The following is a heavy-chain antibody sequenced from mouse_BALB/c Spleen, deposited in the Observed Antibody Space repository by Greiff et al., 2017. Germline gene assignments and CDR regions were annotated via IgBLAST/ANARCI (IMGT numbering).Heavy chain of an antibody. D-gene: IGHD4-1*01. CDR3: AKGTGNWYFDV. CDR2: ISYDGSN. J-gene: IGHJ1*01. V-gene: IGHV3-6*02. Sequence: EVKVEESGPGLVKPSQSLSLTCSVTGYSITSGYYWNWIRQFPGNKLEWMGYISYDGSNNYNPSLKNRISITRDTSKNQFFLKLNSVTTEDTATYYCAKGTGNWYFDVWGAGTTVTVSS. CDR1: GYSITSGYY.